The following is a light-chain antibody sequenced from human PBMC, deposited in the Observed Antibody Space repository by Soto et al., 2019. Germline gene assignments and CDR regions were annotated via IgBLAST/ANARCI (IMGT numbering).Light chain of an antibody. CDR3: MQTLQTPYT. CDR2: LGS. Sequence: DIVMPQSPLSLPVTPGEPASISCRSSQSLLYGAGYMYVDWYLQKPGQPPQLLILLGSNRASGVTARFSGTVSGTDFTLKINKVETEDVGVYYCMQTLQTPYTFGQGTKLEI. J-gene: IGKJ2*01. V-gene: IGKV2-28*01. CDR1: QSLLYGAGYMY.